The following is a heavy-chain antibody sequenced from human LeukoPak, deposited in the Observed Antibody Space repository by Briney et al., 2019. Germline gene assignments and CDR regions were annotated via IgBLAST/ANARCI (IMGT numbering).Heavy chain of an antibody. D-gene: IGHD2-15*01. V-gene: IGHV1-18*01. CDR1: GYTFTSYG. CDR2: ISAYNGNT. CDR3: ARVAATVFFFDP. J-gene: IGHJ5*02. Sequence: ASVKVSCKASGYTFTSYGISWVRQAPGQGLEWMGWISAYNGNTNYAQKLQGRVTMTTDTSTSTAYMELRSLRSDDTAVCYCARVAATVFFFDPWGQGTLVTVSS.